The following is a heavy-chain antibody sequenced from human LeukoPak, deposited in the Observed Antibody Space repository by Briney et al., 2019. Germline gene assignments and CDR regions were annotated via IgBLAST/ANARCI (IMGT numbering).Heavy chain of an antibody. CDR1: GGSFSGNY. Sequence: SETLSLTFAVYGGSFSGNYWSWIRHPPGKGREWIGEINHSGTTNNTPSLKSPFTISVDTSKNQFSLKLSSVTAADTAVYYCASAEGYGDPNTLDYWGQGTLATVSS. D-gene: IGHD4-17*01. CDR3: ASAEGYGDPNTLDY. J-gene: IGHJ4*02. V-gene: IGHV4-34*01. CDR2: INHSGTT.